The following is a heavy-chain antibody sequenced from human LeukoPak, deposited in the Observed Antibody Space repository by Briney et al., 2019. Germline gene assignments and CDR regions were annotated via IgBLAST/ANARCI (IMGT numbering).Heavy chain of an antibody. CDR1: GFTFSRYW. D-gene: IGHD6-19*01. Sequence: GGSLRLSCAASGFTFSRYWMHWVRQTPGKGLVWVSRTNIDGSTTSYADSVKGRFTISRDNAKNTLYLQMNSLRAEDTAMYYCARGSSGRYDYDAFDVWGQGTMVTVSS. V-gene: IGHV3-74*01. CDR2: TNIDGSTT. J-gene: IGHJ3*01. CDR3: ARGSSGRYDYDAFDV.